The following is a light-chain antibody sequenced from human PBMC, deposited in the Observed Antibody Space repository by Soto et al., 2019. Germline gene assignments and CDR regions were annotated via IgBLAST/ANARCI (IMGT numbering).Light chain of an antibody. Sequence: DIVLTQSPGTLSLSPGERATVSCRASQTVGSSYLAWYQQKLGQAPRLLIYATSSRATGIPDRFSGSGSGTDFTLTISRLEPEDFAVYYCQQSGPSPLLTFGGGTKVEI. J-gene: IGKJ4*01. V-gene: IGKV3-20*01. CDR3: QQSGPSPLLT. CDR1: QTVGSSY. CDR2: ATS.